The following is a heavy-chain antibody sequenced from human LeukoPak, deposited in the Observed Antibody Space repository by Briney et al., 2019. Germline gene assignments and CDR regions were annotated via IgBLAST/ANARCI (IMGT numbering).Heavy chain of an antibody. D-gene: IGHD1-1*01. CDR2: INHSGST. Sequence: SETLSLTCAVYGGSFSGYYWSWIRQPPGKGLEWIGEINHSGSTNYNPSLKSRVTISVDTSKNQFSLELSSVTAADTAVYYCASSWNDGVADYWGQGTLVTVSS. J-gene: IGHJ4*02. CDR3: ASSWNDGVADY. CDR1: GGSFSGYY. V-gene: IGHV4-34*01.